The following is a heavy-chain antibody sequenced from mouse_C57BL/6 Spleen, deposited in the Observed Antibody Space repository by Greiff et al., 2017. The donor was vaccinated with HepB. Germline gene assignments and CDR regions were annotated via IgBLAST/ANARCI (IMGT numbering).Heavy chain of an antibody. D-gene: IGHD2-3*01. J-gene: IGHJ4*01. Sequence: EVKVEESGGGLVKPGGSLKLSCAASGFTFSDYGMHWVRQAPEKGLEWVAYISSGSSTIYYADTVKGRFTISRDNAKNTLFLQMTSLRSEDTAMYYCARRPIYDGARDYWGQGTSVTVSS. CDR2: ISSGSSTI. CDR1: GFTFSDYG. V-gene: IGHV5-17*01. CDR3: ARRPIYDGARDY.